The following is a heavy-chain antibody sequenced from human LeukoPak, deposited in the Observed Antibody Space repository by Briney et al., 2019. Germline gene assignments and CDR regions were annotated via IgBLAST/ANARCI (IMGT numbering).Heavy chain of an antibody. Sequence: SETLSLTCTVSGGSISSGDYYWSWIRQPPGKGLEWIGYIYYSGSTYYNPSLKSRVTISVDTSKNQFSLKLSSVTAADTAVYYCARVRDYVKGIDYWGQGTLVTVSS. D-gene: IGHD3-16*01. CDR1: GGSISSGDYY. V-gene: IGHV4-30-4*01. CDR2: IYYSGST. CDR3: ARVRDYVKGIDY. J-gene: IGHJ4*02.